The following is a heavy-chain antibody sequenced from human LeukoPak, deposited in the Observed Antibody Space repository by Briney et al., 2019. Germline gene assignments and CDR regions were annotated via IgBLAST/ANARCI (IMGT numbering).Heavy chain of an antibody. V-gene: IGHV3-30*02. CDR1: GFTFSNFW. CDR2: IRFDGSDT. D-gene: IGHD2/OR15-2a*01. CDR3: AKGRDFLLDY. Sequence: GGSLRLSCAASGFTFSNFWMSWVRQAPGKGLEWVAFIRFDGSDTFYADSVKGRFTFSRDNSKNTLYLQMNSLRGEDTAVYYCAKGRDFLLDYWAQGTLVTVSS. J-gene: IGHJ4*02.